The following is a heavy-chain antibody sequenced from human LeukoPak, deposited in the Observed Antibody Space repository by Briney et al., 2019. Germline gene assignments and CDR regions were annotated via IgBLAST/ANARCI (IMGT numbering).Heavy chain of an antibody. CDR2: ISAYNGNT. Sequence: GASVKVSCKASGYTFTSYGISWVRQAPGQGLEWMGWISAYNGNTNYAQKLQGRVTMTTDTSTSTAYMELRSLRSDDTAVYYCARDLMKLERGSGREGYGYWGQGTLVTVSS. CDR3: ARDLMKLERGSGREGYGY. J-gene: IGHJ4*02. D-gene: IGHD1-1*01. V-gene: IGHV1-18*01. CDR1: GYTFTSYG.